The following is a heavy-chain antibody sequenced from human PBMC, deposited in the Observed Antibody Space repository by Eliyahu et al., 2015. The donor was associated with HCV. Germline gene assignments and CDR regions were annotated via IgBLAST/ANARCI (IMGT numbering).Heavy chain of an antibody. V-gene: IGHV1-69*01. J-gene: IGHJ6*02. CDR3: AREGGAPEIVGFSYYYYGMDV. Sequence: QVQLVQSGAEVKKPGSSVKVSCKASGGTFSSYAISWVRQAPGQGLEWMGGIIPIFGTANYAQKFQGRVTITADESTSTAYMELSSLRSEDTAVYYCAREGGAPEIVGFSYYYYGMDVWGQGTTVTVSS. D-gene: IGHD2/OR15-2a*01. CDR1: GGTFSSYA. CDR2: IIPIFGTA.